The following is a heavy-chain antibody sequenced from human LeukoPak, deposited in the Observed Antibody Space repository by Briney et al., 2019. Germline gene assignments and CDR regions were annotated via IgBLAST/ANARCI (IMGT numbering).Heavy chain of an antibody. CDR3: AGSGSYYMNVDY. J-gene: IGHJ4*02. D-gene: IGHD1-26*01. V-gene: IGHV4-34*01. Sequence: SETLSLTCAVYGGSFSGYYWSWIRQPPGKGLEWIGEINHSGSTNYNPSLKSRVTISVDTSKNQFSLKLSSVTAADTAVYYCAGSGSYYMNVDYWGQGTLVTVSS. CDR2: INHSGST. CDR1: GGSFSGYY.